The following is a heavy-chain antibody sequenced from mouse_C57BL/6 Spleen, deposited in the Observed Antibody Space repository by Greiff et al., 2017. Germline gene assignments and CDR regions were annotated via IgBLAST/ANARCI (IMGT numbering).Heavy chain of an antibody. V-gene: IGHV5-12*01. Sequence: EVQVVESGGGLVQPGGSLKLSCAASGFTFSDYYMYWVRQTPEKRLEWVAYISNGGGSTYYPDTVKGRFTISRDNAKNTLYLQMSRLKSEDTAMYYCARRGYYDYDEGGFDYWGQGTTLTVSS. CDR2: ISNGGGST. CDR1: GFTFSDYY. CDR3: ARRGYYDYDEGGFDY. D-gene: IGHD2-4*01. J-gene: IGHJ2*01.